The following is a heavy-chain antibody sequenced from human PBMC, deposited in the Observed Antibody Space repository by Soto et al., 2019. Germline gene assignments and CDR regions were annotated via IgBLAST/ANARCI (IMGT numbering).Heavy chain of an antibody. J-gene: IGHJ5*02. V-gene: IGHV3-11*01. CDR1: GFTFSDYY. CDR3: ARIFSVRKGTENYYDSTSWFDP. Sequence: GGSLRLSCAASGFTFSDYYMSWIRQAPGKGLEWVSYISSSGRTIYYADSVKGRFTISRDNATNSLYLQMNSLRAEDTAVYYCARIFSVRKGTENYYDSTSWFDPWGQGTLVTVSS. CDR2: ISSSGRTI. D-gene: IGHD3-22*01.